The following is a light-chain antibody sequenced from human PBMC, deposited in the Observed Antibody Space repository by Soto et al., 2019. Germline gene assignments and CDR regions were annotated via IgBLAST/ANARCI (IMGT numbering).Light chain of an antibody. CDR2: TAS. CDR1: QGIRNY. J-gene: IGKJ3*01. CDR3: QNYDSAPFT. V-gene: IGKV1-27*01. Sequence: DIQMTQSPSSLSASVGDRVTITCRASQGIRNYVAWYQQKPGKVPKLLIYTASTLQSGLPSRFSSGGSGTDFTLTISSLQPDDVATYYCQNYDSAPFTFGPGTKVDI.